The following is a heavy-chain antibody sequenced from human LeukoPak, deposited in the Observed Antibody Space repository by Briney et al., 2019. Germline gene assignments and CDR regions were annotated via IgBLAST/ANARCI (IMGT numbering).Heavy chain of an antibody. CDR1: GYTFTSYG. CDR3: ARNEENWTDAFDI. D-gene: IGHD1-1*01. J-gene: IGHJ3*02. Sequence: ASVKVSCKASGYTFTSYGMSWVRQAAGQGREWMGWISAYNGNTNYAQKLQGRVTMTTDTSTSTAYMELRSLRSDDTAVYYCARNEENWTDAFDIWGQGTMVTVSS. V-gene: IGHV1-18*04. CDR2: ISAYNGNT.